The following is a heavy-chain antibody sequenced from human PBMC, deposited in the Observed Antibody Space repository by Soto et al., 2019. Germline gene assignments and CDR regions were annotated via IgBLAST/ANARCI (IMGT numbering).Heavy chain of an antibody. J-gene: IGHJ4*02. CDR3: TKGYYYDTCGYFDS. Sequence: GGSLRLSCAASGFTFSSYAMVWVHQAPGKGLELVSTISAGGGRTYYADSVKGRFTISRDNSKNTLYLQMNSLRAEDTAVYYCTKGYYYDTCGYFDSWGQGTLVTSPQ. CDR1: GFTFSSYA. D-gene: IGHD3-22*01. V-gene: IGHV3-23*01. CDR2: ISAGGGRT.